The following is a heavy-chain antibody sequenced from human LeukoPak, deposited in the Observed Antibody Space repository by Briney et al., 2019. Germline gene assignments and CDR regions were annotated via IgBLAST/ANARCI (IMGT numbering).Heavy chain of an antibody. CDR1: GGTFSSYT. V-gene: IGHV1-69*04. CDR3: AREGIFGVVIAPFDP. Sequence: SVKVSCKASGGTFSSYTISWVRQAPGQGLEWMGRIIPILGIANYAQKFQGRVTVTADKSTSTAYMELSSLRSEDTAVYYCAREGIFGVVIAPFDPWGQGTLVTVSS. J-gene: IGHJ5*02. D-gene: IGHD3-3*01. CDR2: IIPILGIA.